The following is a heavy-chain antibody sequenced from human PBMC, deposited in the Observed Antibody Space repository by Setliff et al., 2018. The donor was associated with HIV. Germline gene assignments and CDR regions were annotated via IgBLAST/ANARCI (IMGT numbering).Heavy chain of an antibody. V-gene: IGHV1-69*13. CDR2: TIPIAARP. Sequence: SVKVSCKASGYTFNSYAINWVRQAPGHGLEWMGGTIPIAARPTYSQSFQGRVTIVADESTKTAYMELSSRKSEDTAMYYCARGFLYGYSRGSFDYWGQGMLVTVSS. CDR1: GYTFNSYA. D-gene: IGHD4-4*01. J-gene: IGHJ4*02. CDR3: ARGFLYGYSRGSFDY.